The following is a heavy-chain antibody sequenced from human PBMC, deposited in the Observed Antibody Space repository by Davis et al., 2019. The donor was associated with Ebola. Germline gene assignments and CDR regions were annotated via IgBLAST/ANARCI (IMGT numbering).Heavy chain of an antibody. V-gene: IGHV3-23*01. D-gene: IGHD1-7*01. CDR3: VKDLGTSGIFEI. CDR1: GFTFSSYA. J-gene: IGHJ3*02. Sequence: GESLKISCAASGFTFSSYAMSWVRQAPGKGLEWVSAISPSAGSTFYGDSVNGRFTISRDNSRSTLYLQMNTLRADDTAVYYCVKDLGTSGIFEIWGQGTVVTVSS. CDR2: ISPSAGST.